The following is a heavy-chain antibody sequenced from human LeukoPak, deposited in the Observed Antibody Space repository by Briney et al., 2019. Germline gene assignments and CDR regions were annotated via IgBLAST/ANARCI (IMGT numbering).Heavy chain of an antibody. V-gene: IGHV5-51*01. D-gene: IGHD2-2*01. CDR3: ARNIGYCSSTSCYPYYMGV. CDR1: GYSFTSYW. CDR2: IYPGDSDT. Sequence: GESLKISCKGSGYSFTSYWIGWVRQMPGKGLEWMGIIYPGDSDTRYSPSFQSQVTISADKSISTAYLQWSSLKASDTAMYYCARNIGYCSSTSCYPYYMGVWGKGTTVTVSS. J-gene: IGHJ6*03.